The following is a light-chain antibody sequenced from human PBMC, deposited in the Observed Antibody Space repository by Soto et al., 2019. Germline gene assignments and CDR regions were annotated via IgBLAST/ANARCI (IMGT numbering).Light chain of an antibody. Sequence: QSVQAQPASMSWSPGHSVAISCAGTSSDIGGYNYVSWYQHHPGTAPKLIIYDVSSRPSGVSHRFSASKSGNTASLTISGLQAEEEADYYCSSFSVASTLFGTGTKVTVL. CDR3: SSFSVASTL. J-gene: IGLJ1*01. V-gene: IGLV2-14*01. CDR1: SSDIGGYNY. CDR2: DVS.